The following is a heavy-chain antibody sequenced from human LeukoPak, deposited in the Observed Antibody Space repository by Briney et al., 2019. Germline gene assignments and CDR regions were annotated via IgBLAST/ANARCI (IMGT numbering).Heavy chain of an antibody. CDR1: GGSISSSNW. CDR2: IYHSGST. J-gene: IGHJ4*02. Sequence: SETLSLTCAVSGGSISSSNWWSWVRQPPGKGLEWIGEIYHSGSTNYDPSLKSRVTISVDKSKNQFSLKLSSVTGADTTVYYCARVRFTGRARIDYWGQGTLVTVSS. D-gene: IGHD1-1*01. V-gene: IGHV4-4*02. CDR3: ARVRFTGRARIDY.